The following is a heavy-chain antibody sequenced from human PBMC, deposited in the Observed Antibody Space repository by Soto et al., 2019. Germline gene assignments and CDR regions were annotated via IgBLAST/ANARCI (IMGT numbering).Heavy chain of an antibody. CDR3: ARLQFASGWRYAGDY. CDR2: INPFDGTA. V-gene: IGHV1-46*01. Sequence: QVQLVQSGAEVKKPGASVKVSCKASGYTFTNYYIQWVRQAPGQGLEWLGIINPFDGTATNAQKFQGRATFTRDTSTSTVYMEVSSLTSDDTAVYYCARLQFASGWRYAGDYWGQGTLVTVSS. CDR1: GYTFTNYY. J-gene: IGHJ4*02. D-gene: IGHD6-19*01.